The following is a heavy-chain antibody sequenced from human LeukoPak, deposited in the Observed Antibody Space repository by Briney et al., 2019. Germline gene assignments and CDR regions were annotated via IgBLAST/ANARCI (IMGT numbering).Heavy chain of an antibody. Sequence: SETLSLTCTVSGGSISGHYWTWIRQPPRKGLEWIGEINHSGSTNYNPSLKSRVTISVDTSKNQFSLKLSSVTAADAAVYYCARGPIPIRATRALDMWGQGTMVTVSS. CDR1: GGSISGHY. D-gene: IGHD2-15*01. CDR3: ARGPIPIRATRALDM. V-gene: IGHV4-34*01. CDR2: INHSGST. J-gene: IGHJ3*02.